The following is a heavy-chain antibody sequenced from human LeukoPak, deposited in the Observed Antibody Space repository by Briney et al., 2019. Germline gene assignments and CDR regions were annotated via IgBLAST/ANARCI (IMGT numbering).Heavy chain of an antibody. CDR3: AIARSGWLRYYFDY. Sequence: SETLSLTCAVYGGSFSGYYWSWIRQPPGKGLEWIGEINHSGSTNYNPSPKSRVTISVDTSKNQFSLKLSSVTAADTAVYYCAIARSGWLRYYFDYWGQGTLVTVSS. CDR2: INHSGST. V-gene: IGHV4-34*01. D-gene: IGHD6-19*01. CDR1: GGSFSGYY. J-gene: IGHJ4*02.